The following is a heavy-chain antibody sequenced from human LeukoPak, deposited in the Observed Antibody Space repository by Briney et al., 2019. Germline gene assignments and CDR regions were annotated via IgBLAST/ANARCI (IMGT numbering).Heavy chain of an antibody. V-gene: IGHV4-30-4*08. Sequence: SETLSLTCTVSGGSISTSEYYWTWIRQPPGKGLEWIGYFHYTGSPYYNPSLESRLRISIDMSKNQFSLKLTSVTVADTAVYYCVRQNSYDFWSGHGAFDIWGQGTMVTVSS. CDR1: GGSISTSEYY. J-gene: IGHJ3*02. D-gene: IGHD3-3*01. CDR2: FHYTGSP. CDR3: VRQNSYDFWSGHGAFDI.